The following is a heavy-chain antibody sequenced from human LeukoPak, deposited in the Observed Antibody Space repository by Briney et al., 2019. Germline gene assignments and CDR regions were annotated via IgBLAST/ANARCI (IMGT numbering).Heavy chain of an antibody. J-gene: IGHJ4*02. CDR3: ARDYDLDY. Sequence: PGGSLRLSCAASGFTFSTYAMSWVRQAPGKGLEWVANIKQDGSEKYYVDSVKGRFTISRDNAKNSLYLQMNSLRAEDTAVYYCARDYDLDYWGQGTLVTVSS. V-gene: IGHV3-7*05. D-gene: IGHD5-12*01. CDR2: IKQDGSEK. CDR1: GFTFSTYA.